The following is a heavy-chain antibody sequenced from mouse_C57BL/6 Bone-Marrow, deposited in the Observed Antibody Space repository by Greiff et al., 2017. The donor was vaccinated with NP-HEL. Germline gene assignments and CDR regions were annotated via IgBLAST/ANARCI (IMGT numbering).Heavy chain of an antibody. Sequence: VQLQQPGAELVKPGASVKMSCKASGYTFTSYWITWVKQRPGQGLEWIGDIYPGSGSTNYNQKFKDKATLTADKSSSTAYMQLSSLTYEDSAVYYCARSGDGYFPFDYGGQGTTLTVSS. CDR2: IYPGSGST. CDR3: ARSGDGYFPFDY. D-gene: IGHD2-3*01. V-gene: IGHV1-55*01. J-gene: IGHJ2*01. CDR1: GYTFTSYW.